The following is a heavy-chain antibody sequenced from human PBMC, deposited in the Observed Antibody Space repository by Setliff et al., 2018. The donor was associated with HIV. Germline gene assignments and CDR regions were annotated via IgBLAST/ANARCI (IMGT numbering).Heavy chain of an antibody. Sequence: GGSLRLSCAASGFTFSSYHMHWVRQAPGKGLAWVAVASSDGVNNLYADSVKGRFIISRDNSKNTLSLQMTSLTTEDTAVYYCAKQGATSGLDFWGQGTPVTVSS. J-gene: IGHJ4*02. CDR1: GFTFSSYH. CDR3: AKQGATSGLDF. CDR2: ASSDGVNN. V-gene: IGHV3-30-3*02. D-gene: IGHD6-19*01.